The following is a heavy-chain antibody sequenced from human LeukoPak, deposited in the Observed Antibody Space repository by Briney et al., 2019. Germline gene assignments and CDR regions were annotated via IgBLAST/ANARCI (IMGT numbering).Heavy chain of an antibody. CDR1: GYSFSDYA. J-gene: IGHJ6*03. D-gene: IGHD3-10*02. Sequence: ASVKVSCKSSGYSFSDYAMHWVRQAPGQGLEWMGRIISNSGVTSYAQKFQGRVTMTRDTSISTAYMDLSGLTFDDTAVYYCARVFRGTYYYMDVWGKGTTVTVSS. CDR3: ARVFRGTYYYMDV. V-gene: IGHV1-2*06. CDR2: IISNSGVT.